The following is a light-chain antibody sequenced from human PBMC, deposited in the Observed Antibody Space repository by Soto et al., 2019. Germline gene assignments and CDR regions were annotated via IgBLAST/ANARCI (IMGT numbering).Light chain of an antibody. V-gene: IGKV1-9*01. CDR2: AAS. J-gene: IGKJ1*01. CDR3: LQDHDDSWT. Sequence: DIQLTQSPSLLSASVGDRVTITCRASQGISTYLAWYQQTSGKAPKLLITAASTLQRGVPSRFSGSGSGTQFTLTISSLQPEDFATYYCLQDHDDSWTFGQGTKVDIK. CDR1: QGISTY.